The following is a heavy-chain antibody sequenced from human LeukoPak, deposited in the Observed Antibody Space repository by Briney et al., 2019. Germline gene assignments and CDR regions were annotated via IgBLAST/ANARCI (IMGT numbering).Heavy chain of an antibody. V-gene: IGHV4-39*07. CDR1: GDSISSDSYY. Sequence: SETLSLTCTVSGDSISSDSYYCGWIRQPPGEGLEWIGSMYYSGNTHYNPSLKSRVTISVDTSKNQFSLKVSSVTAADTAVYYCASGIDGYTDDAFDIWGQGTLVTVSS. CDR3: ASGIDGYTDDAFDI. J-gene: IGHJ3*02. D-gene: IGHD5-24*01. CDR2: MYYSGNT.